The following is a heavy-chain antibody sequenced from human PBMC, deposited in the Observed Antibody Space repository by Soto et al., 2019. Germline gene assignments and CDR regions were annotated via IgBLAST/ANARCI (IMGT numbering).Heavy chain of an antibody. Sequence: GGSLRLSCVASGFTFSSYGMHWVRQAPGKGLEWVAIISYDGSNTYYADSVKGRFTISRDNSKNTLYLQMNSLRAEDTSVYYCARDSNHAFDYWGQGTLVTVSS. CDR3: ARDSNHAFDY. CDR2: ISYDGSNT. J-gene: IGHJ4*02. CDR1: GFTFSSYG. V-gene: IGHV3-30*03.